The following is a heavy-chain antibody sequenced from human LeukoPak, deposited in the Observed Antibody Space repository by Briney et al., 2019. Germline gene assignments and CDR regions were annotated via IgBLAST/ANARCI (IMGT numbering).Heavy chain of an antibody. CDR3: AREDSSGYYLDY. J-gene: IGHJ4*02. V-gene: IGHV3-53*01. D-gene: IGHD3-22*01. CDR2: IYSGGST. Sequence: HPGGSLRLSCAASGFTVSSNYMSWVRQAPGKGLEWVSVIYSGGSTYYADSVKGRFTISRDNSKNTLYLQMNSLRAEDTAVYYCAREDSSGYYLDYWGQGTLVTVSS. CDR1: GFTVSSNY.